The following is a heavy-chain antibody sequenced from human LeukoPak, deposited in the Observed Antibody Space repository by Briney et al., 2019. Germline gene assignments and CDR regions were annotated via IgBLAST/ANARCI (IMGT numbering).Heavy chain of an antibody. D-gene: IGHD3-10*01. CDR3: AKPYGSGTYYTDFYYGMDV. J-gene: IGHJ6*02. CDR1: GFTVSSNY. CDR2: IYSGGST. V-gene: IGHV3-53*01. Sequence: GGSLRLSCAASGFTVSSNYMSWVRQAPGKGLEWVSVIYSGGSTYYADSVKGRFTISRDSSKNTLYLQMNSLRAEDTAVYYCAKPYGSGTYYTDFYYGMDVWGQGTTVTVSS.